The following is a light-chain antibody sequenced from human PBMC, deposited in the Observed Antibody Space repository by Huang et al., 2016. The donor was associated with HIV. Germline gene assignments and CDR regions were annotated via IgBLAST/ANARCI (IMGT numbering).Light chain of an antibody. CDR3: QQYDKSPLT. Sequence: EIVLTQSPGTLSLSPGERATLSCRASQTLRSPYLAWYQQKSGHAPRLLIYGASNRATGIPDRFSGSGSGTDFNLTISRLEPEDFAVYWCQQYDKSPLTFGGGTKVEIK. J-gene: IGKJ4*01. V-gene: IGKV3-20*01. CDR1: QTLRSPY. CDR2: GAS.